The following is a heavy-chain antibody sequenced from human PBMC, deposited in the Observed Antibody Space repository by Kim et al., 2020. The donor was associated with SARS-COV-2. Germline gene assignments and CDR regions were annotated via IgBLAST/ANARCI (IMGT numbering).Heavy chain of an antibody. CDR2: VSYSGST. CDR3: ARSKVSSAWYWADY. CDR1: GDSITPYY. Sequence: SETLSLTCSVSGDSITPYYWSWIRQPPGKGLEWIGYVSYSGSTYYNPSLKSRVIMSVDTSMNQFSLKLDSVTPADSAVYYCARSKVSSAWYWADYWGQGALVRVSS. V-gene: IGHV4-59*01. J-gene: IGHJ4*02. D-gene: IGHD6-19*01.